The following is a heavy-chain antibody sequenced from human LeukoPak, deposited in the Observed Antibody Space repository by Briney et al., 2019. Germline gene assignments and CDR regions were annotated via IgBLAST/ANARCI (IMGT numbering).Heavy chain of an antibody. CDR1: GFTFSTCA. CDR2: INGDGGST. Sequence: PGGSLRLSCAASGFTFSTCAMSWVRQAPGQGLEWVSSINGDGGSTYYAESVKGRFTVSRDNSKNTLYLQMDSLRAEDTAVYYCAKRPDCSTTNCFRFEYWGQGTLVTVSS. V-gene: IGHV3-23*01. CDR3: AKRPDCSTTNCFRFEY. D-gene: IGHD2-2*01. J-gene: IGHJ4*02.